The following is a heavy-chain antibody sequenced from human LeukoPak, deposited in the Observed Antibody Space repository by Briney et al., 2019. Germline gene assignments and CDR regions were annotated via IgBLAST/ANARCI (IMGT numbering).Heavy chain of an antibody. Sequence: GGSLRLSCAASGFTFSSYSMNWVRQVPGKGLEWVSAISGSGGSTYYADSVKGRFTISRDNSKNTLYLQMNSLRAEDTAVYYCAKVRGSRITIFGVVIFASGGMDVWGQGTTVTVSS. V-gene: IGHV3-23*01. J-gene: IGHJ6*02. CDR3: AKVRGSRITIFGVVIFASGGMDV. D-gene: IGHD3-3*01. CDR1: GFTFSSYS. CDR2: ISGSGGST.